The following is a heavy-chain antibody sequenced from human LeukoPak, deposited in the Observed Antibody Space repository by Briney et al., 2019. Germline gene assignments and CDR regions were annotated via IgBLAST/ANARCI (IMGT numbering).Heavy chain of an antibody. Sequence: SQTLSLTCTVSGGSMTRESYYWSWIRQPAGKGLEWIGRIYTPGGTEYNPSLKSRVTISIDTSKNQFSLRLTSVTAADTAVYFCARGSLSVAAAGFYWGQGTLVTVSS. CDR3: ARGSLSVAAAGFY. V-gene: IGHV4-61*02. CDR2: IYTPGGT. D-gene: IGHD6-13*01. J-gene: IGHJ4*02. CDR1: GGSMTRESYY.